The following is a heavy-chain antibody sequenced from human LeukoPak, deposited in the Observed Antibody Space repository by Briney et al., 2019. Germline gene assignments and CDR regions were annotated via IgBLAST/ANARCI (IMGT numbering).Heavy chain of an antibody. CDR2: IYYSGST. CDR3: AREVGGSQHWSRWFDP. Sequence: SETLSLTCTVSGGSISSYYWSWIRQPPGKGLEWIGYIYYSGSTNYNPSLKSRVTISVDTSKNQFSLKLSSVTAADTAVYYCAREVGGSQHWSRWFDPWGQGTLVTVSS. J-gene: IGHJ5*02. D-gene: IGHD1-26*01. CDR1: GGSISSYY. V-gene: IGHV4-59*01.